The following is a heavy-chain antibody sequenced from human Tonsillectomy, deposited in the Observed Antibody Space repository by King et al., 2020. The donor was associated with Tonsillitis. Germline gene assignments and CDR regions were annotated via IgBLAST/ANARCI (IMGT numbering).Heavy chain of an antibody. Sequence: VQLVESGGGVVQPGGPLRLSCAAYGFTCSTYGMHWVRQAPGKGLEWVAFIRYDGSNKYYADSVKGRFTISRDNSKNTLFLQMNSLRAEDTAVYYCAKEGENDSSGAFDYWGQGTLVTVSS. J-gene: IGHJ4*02. CDR3: AKEGENDSSGAFDY. V-gene: IGHV3-30*02. CDR1: GFTCSTYG. D-gene: IGHD3-22*01. CDR2: IRYDGSNK.